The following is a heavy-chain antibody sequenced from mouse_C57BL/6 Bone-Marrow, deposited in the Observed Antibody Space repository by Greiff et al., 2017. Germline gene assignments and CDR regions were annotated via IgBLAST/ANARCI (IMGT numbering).Heavy chain of an antibody. CDR2: INYDGSST. V-gene: IGHV5-16*01. Sequence: EVKLVESEGGLVQPGSSMKLSCTASGFTFSDYYMAWVRQVPEKGLEWVANINYDGSSTYYLDSLKSRFIISRDNAKNILYLQMSSLKSEDTATYYCARDQNYYGSSPYWYFDVWGTGTTVTVSS. CDR3: ARDQNYYGSSPYWYFDV. CDR1: GFTFSDYY. J-gene: IGHJ1*03. D-gene: IGHD1-1*01.